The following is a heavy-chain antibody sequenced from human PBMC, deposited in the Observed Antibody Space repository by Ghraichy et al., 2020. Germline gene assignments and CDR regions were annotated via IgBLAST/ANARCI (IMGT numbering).Heavy chain of an antibody. Sequence: SVKVSCKASGVTFSSYAINWVRQAPGQGLEWMGGIIPIFGTANYAQKFQGRVTITADESTSTAYMELSSLRSEDTAVYYCARDHWATVTDGMDVWGQGTTVTVSS. D-gene: IGHD4-17*01. CDR2: IIPIFGTA. V-gene: IGHV1-69*13. CDR1: GVTFSSYA. J-gene: IGHJ6*02. CDR3: ARDHWATVTDGMDV.